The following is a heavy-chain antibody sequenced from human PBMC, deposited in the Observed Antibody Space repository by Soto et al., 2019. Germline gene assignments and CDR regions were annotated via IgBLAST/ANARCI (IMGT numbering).Heavy chain of an antibody. Sequence: PSETLSLTCTVSGGSISSSSYYWGWICQPPAKMLEFILIIYYSRITYHNPPLMIQVTITVDTHKNHFTLKLSTVTAADSAVYYCAIHAEDSSNAGDYWGQRTLVTVSS. CDR1: GGSISSSSYY. CDR3: AIHAEDSSNAGDY. V-gene: IGHV4-39*01. CDR2: IYYSRIT. J-gene: IGHJ4*02. D-gene: IGHD3-22*01.